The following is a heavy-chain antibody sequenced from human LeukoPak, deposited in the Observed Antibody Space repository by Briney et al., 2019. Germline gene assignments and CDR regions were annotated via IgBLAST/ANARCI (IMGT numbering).Heavy chain of an antibody. Sequence: GGSQRLSCAASGFTFNNYAMTWVRQAPGKGLEWVSSISHNGGSTHYADSVKGRFTISRDNSKNTVYLQMNSLRAEDTAVYYCAKDYTVGSFDYWGQGTLVTVSS. V-gene: IGHV3-23*01. D-gene: IGHD4-11*01. CDR1: GFTFNNYA. CDR3: AKDYTVGSFDY. CDR2: ISHNGGST. J-gene: IGHJ4*02.